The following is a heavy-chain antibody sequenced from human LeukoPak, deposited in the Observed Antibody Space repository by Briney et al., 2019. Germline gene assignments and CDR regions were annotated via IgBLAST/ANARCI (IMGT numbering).Heavy chain of an antibody. V-gene: IGHV1-46*03. CDR3: AREMATVTGFDF. D-gene: IGHD5-24*01. J-gene: IGHJ4*02. CDR1: GYTFTDYY. Sequence: ATVKISCKVSGYTFTDYYMHWVRQAPGQGLEWMGIISPSGGSTTYAQKFQGRVTMTRDTSTSTVYMELSSLRSEDTAVYWCAREMATVTGFDFWGQGTLVTVSS. CDR2: ISPSGGST.